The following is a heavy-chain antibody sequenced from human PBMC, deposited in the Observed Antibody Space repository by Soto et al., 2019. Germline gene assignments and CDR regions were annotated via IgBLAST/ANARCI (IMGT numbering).Heavy chain of an antibody. D-gene: IGHD3-10*01. J-gene: IGHJ4*02. CDR3: AREEYYYGSGAFFDY. CDR1: GGTFSSYS. Sequence: QVQLVQSGAEVKKPGSSVKVSCKASGGTFSSYSISWVRQAPGQGLEWMGRIIPILGIANYAQKFQGRVTITADKSTSTAYMELRSPRSEDTAVYYCAREEYYYGSGAFFDYWGQGTLVTVSS. CDR2: IIPILGIA. V-gene: IGHV1-69*04.